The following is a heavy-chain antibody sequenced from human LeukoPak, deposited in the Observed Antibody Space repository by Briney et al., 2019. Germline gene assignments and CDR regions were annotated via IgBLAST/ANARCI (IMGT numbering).Heavy chain of an antibody. Sequence: ASVKVSCKASGYIFTGYYMHWVRQAPGQGLEWMGIINPSGGSTSYAQKFQGRVTMTRDMSTSTVYMELSSLRSEDTAVYYCARDAIVVFGPYYYYYMDVWGKGTTVTVSS. CDR1: GYIFTGYY. CDR2: INPSGGST. CDR3: ARDAIVVFGPYYYYYMDV. D-gene: IGHD2-15*01. V-gene: IGHV1-46*01. J-gene: IGHJ6*03.